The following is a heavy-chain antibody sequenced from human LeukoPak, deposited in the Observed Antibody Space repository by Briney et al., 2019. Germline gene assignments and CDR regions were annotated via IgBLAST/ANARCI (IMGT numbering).Heavy chain of an antibody. CDR3: ARHSPNRSYFDY. D-gene: IGHD1-14*01. V-gene: IGHV4-4*09. Sequence: KPSETLSPTCTVSGGSISNYYWSWIRQPPGKGLEWIGYIYTSGSTNYNPSLKSRVTISVDTSKNQFSLKLSSVTAADTAVYYCARHSPNRSYFDYWGQGTLVTVSS. CDR2: IYTSGST. J-gene: IGHJ4*02. CDR1: GGSISNYY.